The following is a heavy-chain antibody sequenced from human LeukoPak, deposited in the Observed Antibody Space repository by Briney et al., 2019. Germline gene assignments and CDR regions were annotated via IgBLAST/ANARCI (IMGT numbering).Heavy chain of an antibody. CDR2: TNHSGST. CDR3: ARGPRPYYDSSGYCDY. CDR1: GGSFSGYY. D-gene: IGHD3-22*01. J-gene: IGHJ4*02. Sequence: SETLSLTCAVYGGSFSGYYWSWIRQPPGKGLEWIGETNHSGSTNYNPSLKSRVTISVDTSKNQFSLKLSSVTAADTAVYYCARGPRPYYDSSGYCDYWGQGTLVTVSS. V-gene: IGHV4-34*01.